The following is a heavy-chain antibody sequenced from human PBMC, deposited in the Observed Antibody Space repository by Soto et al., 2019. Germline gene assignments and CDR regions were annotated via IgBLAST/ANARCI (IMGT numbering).Heavy chain of an antibody. J-gene: IGHJ4*02. CDR3: ARDPYQSSNYYGSEFDY. CDR2: IRSKAYGGTT. D-gene: IGHD3-10*01. Sequence: GGSLRLSCTASGFTFGDYAMSWFRQAPGKGLEWVGFIRSKAYGGTTEYAASVKGRFTISRDNAKNSLYLQMNSLRAEDTAVYYCARDPYQSSNYYGSEFDYWGQGILVTAPQ. CDR1: GFTFGDYA. V-gene: IGHV3-49*03.